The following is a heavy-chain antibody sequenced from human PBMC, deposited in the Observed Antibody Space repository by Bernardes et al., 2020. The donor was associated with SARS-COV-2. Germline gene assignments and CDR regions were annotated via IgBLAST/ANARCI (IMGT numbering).Heavy chain of an antibody. V-gene: IGHV3-15*07. J-gene: IGHJ4*02. D-gene: IGHD3-22*01. CDR3: TIGAEIYYDSSGFSYYFDF. CDR2: IKRKTDGGTT. Sequence: GGSLRLSCAASGFTFSNAWMNWVRQAPGKGLEWVGHIKRKTDGGTTDYAAPVKGRFTISGDDSKNTMYLQMNSLKTEDTAVYYCTIGAEIYYDSSGFSYYFDFWGQGTLVTVSS. CDR1: GFTFSNAW.